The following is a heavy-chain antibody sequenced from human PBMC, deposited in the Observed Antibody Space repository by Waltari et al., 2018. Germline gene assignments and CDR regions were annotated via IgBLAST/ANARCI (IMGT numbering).Heavy chain of an antibody. J-gene: IGHJ6*02. D-gene: IGHD1-7*01. V-gene: IGHV4-34*01. Sequence: QVQLQQWGAGLLKPSETLSLTCAVYGGYFSGYYWSWIRQPPGKGLEWIGEINHSGSTNYNPSLKSRVTISVDTSKNQFSLKLSSVTAADTAVYYCARVRTRGYSYYYYGMDVWGQGTTVTVSS. CDR2: INHSGST. CDR3: ARVRTRGYSYYYYGMDV. CDR1: GGYFSGYY.